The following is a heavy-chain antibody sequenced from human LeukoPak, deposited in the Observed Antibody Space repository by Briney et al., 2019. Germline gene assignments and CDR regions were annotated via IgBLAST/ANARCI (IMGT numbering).Heavy chain of an antibody. CDR1: GFTFSSYA. CDR2: ISGSGGST. CDR3: AKAHSPYCSSTSCYSASYYYYYGMDV. D-gene: IGHD2-2*01. J-gene: IGHJ6*02. V-gene: IGHV3-23*01. Sequence: GGSLRLSCAASGFTFSSYAMSWVRQAPGKGLEWVSAISGSGGSTYYADSVKGRFTTSRDNSKNTLYLQMNSLRAEDTAVYYCAKAHSPYCSSTSCYSASYYYYYGMDVWGQGTTVTVSS.